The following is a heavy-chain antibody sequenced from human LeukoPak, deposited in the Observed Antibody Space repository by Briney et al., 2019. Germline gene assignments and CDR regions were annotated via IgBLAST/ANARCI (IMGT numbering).Heavy chain of an antibody. V-gene: IGHV3-21*01. Sequence: GGSLRLSCAASGFTFSSYSMNWVRQAPGRGLEWVSSISSSSSYIYYADSEKGRFTISRDNAKNSLYLQMNSLRAADTAVYYCARAKYFDFWSGYYFRDAMIGWFDPWGQGTLVTVSS. D-gene: IGHD3-3*01. J-gene: IGHJ5*02. CDR3: ARAKYFDFWSGYYFRDAMIGWFDP. CDR2: ISSSSSYI. CDR1: GFTFSSYS.